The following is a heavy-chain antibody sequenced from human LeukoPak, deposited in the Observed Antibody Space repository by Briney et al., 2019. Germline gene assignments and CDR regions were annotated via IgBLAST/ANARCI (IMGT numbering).Heavy chain of an antibody. Sequence: ASVKVSCKASGGTFSSYAISWVRQAPGQGLEWMGRIIPILGIANYAQKFQGRVTITADKSTSTAYMELSSLRSEDTAVYYRARDGSYYYDSNWGQGTLVTVSS. CDR2: IIPILGIA. V-gene: IGHV1-69*04. D-gene: IGHD3-22*01. CDR3: ARDGSYYYDSN. CDR1: GGTFSSYA. J-gene: IGHJ4*02.